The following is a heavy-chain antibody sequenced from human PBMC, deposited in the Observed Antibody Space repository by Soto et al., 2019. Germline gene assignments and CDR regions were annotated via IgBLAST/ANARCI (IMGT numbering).Heavy chain of an antibody. V-gene: IGHV3-33*01. J-gene: IGHJ6*02. CDR1: GFNFNNYG. Sequence: VQLVESGGGLVQPGRSLRLSCAASGFNFNNYGMHWVRQAPGKGLEWVAVIWNDGNGYYYANSVKGRFTISRDNSKNTLYLQMSSLRAEDTAVYYCARRQISPPTRGAASARGGMDVWGQGTTVTVSS. D-gene: IGHD6-13*01. CDR2: IWNDGNGY. CDR3: ARRQISPPTRGAASARGGMDV.